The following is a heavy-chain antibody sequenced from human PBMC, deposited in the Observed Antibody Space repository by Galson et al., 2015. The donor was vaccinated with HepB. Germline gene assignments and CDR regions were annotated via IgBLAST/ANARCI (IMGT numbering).Heavy chain of an antibody. V-gene: IGHV4-31*03. D-gene: IGHD2-15*01. J-gene: IGHJ3*02. CDR2: IYYSGST. Sequence: TLSLTCTVSGGSISSGGYYWSWIRQHPGKGLEWIGYIYYSGSTYYNPSLKSRVTISVDTSKNQFSLKLSSVTAADTAVYYCARDMGRPADAFDIWGQGTMVTVSS. CDR1: GGSISSGGYY. CDR3: ARDMGRPADAFDI.